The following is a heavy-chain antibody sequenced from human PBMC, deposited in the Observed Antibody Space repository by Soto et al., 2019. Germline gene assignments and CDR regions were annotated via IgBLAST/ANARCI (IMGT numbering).Heavy chain of an antibody. J-gene: IGHJ4*02. CDR1: GFTFSSYG. D-gene: IGHD5-18*01. CDR3: AKLSVDTAMVTGL. Sequence: GGSLRLSCAASGFTFSSYGMHWVRQAPGKWLEWVAVISYDGSNKYYADSVKGRFTISRDNSKNTLYLQMNSLRAEDTAVYYCAKLSVDTAMVTGLWGQGXLVTVYS. CDR2: ISYDGSNK. V-gene: IGHV3-30*18.